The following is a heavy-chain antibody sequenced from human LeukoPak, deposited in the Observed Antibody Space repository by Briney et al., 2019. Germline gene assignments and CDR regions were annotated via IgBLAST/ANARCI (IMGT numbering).Heavy chain of an antibody. V-gene: IGHV1-69*13. J-gene: IGHJ6*02. CDR1: GGTFSSYA. D-gene: IGHD5-12*01. CDR2: IIPIFGTA. Sequence: GASVKVSCKASGGTFSSYAISWVRQAPGQGLEWMGGIIPIFGTANYAQKFQGRVTITADESTSTAYMELSSLRSEDTAVYYCARKYPPASNLKLRYDDLPKPRKYYYYGMDVWGQGTTVTVSS. CDR3: ARKYPPASNLKLRYDDLPKPRKYYYYGMDV.